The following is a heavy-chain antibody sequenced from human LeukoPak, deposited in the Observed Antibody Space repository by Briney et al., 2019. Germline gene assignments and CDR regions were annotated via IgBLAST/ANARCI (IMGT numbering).Heavy chain of an antibody. D-gene: IGHD4-17*01. Sequence: PGGTLRLSCAASGFTFSSYGMHWVRQAPGKGLEGVAFIRYDGSNKYYADSVKGRFTISRDNSKNTLYLQMNSLRAEDTAVYYCAKAGTTVTTRGVDYWGQGTLVTVSS. V-gene: IGHV3-30*02. J-gene: IGHJ4*02. CDR3: AKAGTTVTTRGVDY. CDR1: GFTFSSYG. CDR2: IRYDGSNK.